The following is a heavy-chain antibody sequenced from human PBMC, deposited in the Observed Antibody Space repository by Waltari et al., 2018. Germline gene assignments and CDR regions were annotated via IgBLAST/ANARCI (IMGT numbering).Heavy chain of an antibody. J-gene: IGHJ3*01. D-gene: IGHD2-21*01. V-gene: IGHV3-48*02. Sequence: LESGGGLTEPGASLRLSCEASGFKIRGFSMDWVRQAPGKGPEWVAFSGVDGSPIYYADSVRGRFTISRDNAKNVVHLQMNNLRHEDTAVYYCARGYWENSFDLWGPGTTVTVSS. CDR2: SGVDGSPI. CDR1: GFKIRGFS. CDR3: ARGYWENSFDL.